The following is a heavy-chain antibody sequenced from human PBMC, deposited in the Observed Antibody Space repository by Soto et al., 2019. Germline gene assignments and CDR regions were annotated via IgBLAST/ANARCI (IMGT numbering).Heavy chain of an antibody. D-gene: IGHD5-12*01. CDR2: MNPNSGNT. J-gene: IGHJ3*02. CDR3: ARPRWLQSMAAFEI. V-gene: IGHV1-8*01. Sequence: ASVKVSCKASGYTFTSYDINWVRQATGQGLEWMGWMNPNSGNTGYAQKFQGRVTMTRNTSISTAYMELSSLRSEDTAVYYCARPRWLQSMAAFEIWGQGTMVTVSS. CDR1: GYTFTSYD.